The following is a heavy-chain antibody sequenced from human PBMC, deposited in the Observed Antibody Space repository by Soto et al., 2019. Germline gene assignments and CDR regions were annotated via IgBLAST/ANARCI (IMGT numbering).Heavy chain of an antibody. J-gene: IGHJ1*01. Sequence: QVQLVESGGGVVQPGTSLRVSCVGSGFTFRSYVIHWVRQAPGKGLEWVALTSYDGRDKYYGDSVRGRFTISRDNSRNTVHLPMDSLGLDDAALFFCARWGTTGGLDVWGQGTLVSVSS. CDR1: GFTFRSYV. D-gene: IGHD3-16*01. CDR2: TSYDGRDK. V-gene: IGHV3-30*19. CDR3: ARWGTTGGLDV.